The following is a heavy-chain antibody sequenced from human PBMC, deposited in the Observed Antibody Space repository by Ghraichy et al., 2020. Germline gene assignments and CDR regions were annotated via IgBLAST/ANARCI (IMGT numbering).Heavy chain of an antibody. Sequence: GGSLRLSCAASGFTFSGYRMHWVRQAPGKGLVWVSLINSDGTTTRYADSVKGRFTISRDNAKNTLYMQMNSLRAEDTAVYYCAREPRDGYNYDYWGQGTLVTASS. V-gene: IGHV3-74*01. CDR2: INSDGTTT. J-gene: IGHJ4*02. CDR3: AREPRDGYNYDY. D-gene: IGHD5-24*01. CDR1: GFTFSGYR.